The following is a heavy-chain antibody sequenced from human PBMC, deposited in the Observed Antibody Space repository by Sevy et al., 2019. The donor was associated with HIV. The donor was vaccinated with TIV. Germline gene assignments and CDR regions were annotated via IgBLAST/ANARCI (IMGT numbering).Heavy chain of an antibody. CDR1: GFTFSSYA. D-gene: IGHD3-22*01. CDR3: ATDYLSHYYDSSGYGRNTDY. J-gene: IGHJ4*02. V-gene: IGHV3-23*01. Sequence: GGSLRLSCAASGFTFSSYAMSWVRQAPGKGLEWVSAISGSGGSTYYADSGKGRFTISRDNSKNTLYLQMNSLRAEDTAVYYCATDYLSHYYDSSGYGRNTDYWGQGTLVTVSS. CDR2: ISGSGGST.